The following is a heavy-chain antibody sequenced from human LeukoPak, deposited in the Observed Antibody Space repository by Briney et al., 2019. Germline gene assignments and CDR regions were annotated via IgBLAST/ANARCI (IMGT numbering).Heavy chain of an antibody. CDR1: GGTISSYY. CDR3: ARETPESLFDY. Sequence: SETLSLTCTVSGGTISSYYWSWIRQPPGKGLEWIGYIYHSGNTNYNPSLKSRVTIAVNTSKNQFSLRLSSVTAADTAMYYCARETPESLFDYWGQGIQVTVSS. J-gene: IGHJ4*02. V-gene: IGHV4-59*01. D-gene: IGHD1-14*01. CDR2: IYHSGNT.